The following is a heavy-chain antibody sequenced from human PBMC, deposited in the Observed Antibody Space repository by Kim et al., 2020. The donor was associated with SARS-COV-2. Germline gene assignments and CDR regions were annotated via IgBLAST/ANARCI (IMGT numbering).Heavy chain of an antibody. Sequence: TSGTSVHYADSVKGRFSIFRDNAKSSLYLQMDSLRDDDTAVYYCARDGWLRGQGTLVTVSS. CDR2: TSGTSV. J-gene: IGHJ4*02. V-gene: IGHV3-48*02. CDR3: ARDGWL. D-gene: IGHD3-10*01.